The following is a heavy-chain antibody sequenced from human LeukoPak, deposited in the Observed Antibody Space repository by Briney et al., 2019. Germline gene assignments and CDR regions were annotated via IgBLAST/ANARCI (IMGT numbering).Heavy chain of an antibody. J-gene: IGHJ4*02. CDR1: GGSISSYY. D-gene: IGHD5-12*01. CDR2: IYYRGST. Sequence: PSETLSLTCTVSGGSISSYYWSWIRQPPGKGLEWIGYIYYRGSTIYNPSLKSRVTISVDTSKNQFSLNLSSVTAADTAVYFCAREGVSGYDHLDYWGQGTLVTVSS. V-gene: IGHV4-59*01. CDR3: AREGVSGYDHLDY.